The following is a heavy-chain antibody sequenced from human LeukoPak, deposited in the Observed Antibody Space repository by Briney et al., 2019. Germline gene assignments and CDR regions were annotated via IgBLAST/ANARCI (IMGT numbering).Heavy chain of an antibody. Sequence: GGSQRLPCAASGFTFSSRDFNWVRQAPGKAREGVSSICPTGTDIHYTDPVGGRLTISRDNAEHSMFLQMAPVRSEDTPSFYCATETIGRHYDYCGEGTPLTVSS. J-gene: IGHJ4*02. V-gene: IGHV3-69-1*02. CDR2: ICPTGTDI. CDR3: ATETIGRHYDY. CDR1: GFTFSSRD. D-gene: IGHD1-14*01.